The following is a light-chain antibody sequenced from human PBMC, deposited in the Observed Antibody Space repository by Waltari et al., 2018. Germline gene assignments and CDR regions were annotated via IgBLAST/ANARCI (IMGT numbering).Light chain of an antibody. J-gene: IGKJ1*01. CDR1: QSISNN. CDR3: QQYKNAPWT. V-gene: IGKV3-15*01. CDR2: GAS. Sequence: EIVTPQSPATLSVSPGERATLSCRASQSISNNLAWYQQKPGKAPKLLFYGASTRATAIPARFSGSGSGTDFTLTISSLQSEDFAVYYCQQYKNAPWTFGQGTKVEIK.